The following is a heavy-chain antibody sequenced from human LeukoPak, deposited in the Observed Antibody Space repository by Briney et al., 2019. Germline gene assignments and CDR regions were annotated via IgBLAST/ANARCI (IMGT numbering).Heavy chain of an antibody. CDR1: GFTFSSYP. J-gene: IGHJ3*02. V-gene: IGHV3-30-3*01. Sequence: PGGSLRLSCAASGFTFSSYPLHWVRQAPGKGLEGVAGISYDGSNKNYADSVRGRLTISTDNSKNTVYVQMNSLRAEDTAVYYCARICSGGSCYFSSIWGQGTMVTVSS. D-gene: IGHD2-15*01. CDR2: ISYDGSNK. CDR3: ARICSGGSCYFSSI.